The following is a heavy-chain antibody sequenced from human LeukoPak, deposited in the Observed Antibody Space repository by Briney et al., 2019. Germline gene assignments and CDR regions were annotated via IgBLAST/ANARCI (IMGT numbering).Heavy chain of an antibody. J-gene: IGHJ6*04. CDR2: VSSDGTGT. CDR3: AELGITMIGGV. D-gene: IGHD3-10*02. V-gene: IGHV3-74*01. CDR1: GFTFTNYW. Sequence: GGSLRLSCAASGFTFTNYWMHWVRQVPGGGLLGGARVSSDGTGTDYADSVKGRFTISRDNAKTSLYLQMNSLRAEDTAVYYCAELGITMIGGVWGKGTTVTISS.